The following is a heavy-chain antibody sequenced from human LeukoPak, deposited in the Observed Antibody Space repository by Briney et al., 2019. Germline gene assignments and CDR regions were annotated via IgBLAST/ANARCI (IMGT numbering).Heavy chain of an antibody. CDR1: GGSISSYY. V-gene: IGHV4-59*01. J-gene: IGHJ3*02. CDR2: IYYSGST. CDR3: ARVSKWQTPMDAFDI. Sequence: PSETLSLTCTVSGGSISSYYWSWIRQPPGKGLEWIGYIYYSGSTNYNPSLKSRVTISVDTSKNQFSLKLSSVTAADTAVYYCARVSKWQTPMDAFDIWGQGTMVTVSS. D-gene: IGHD5-12*01.